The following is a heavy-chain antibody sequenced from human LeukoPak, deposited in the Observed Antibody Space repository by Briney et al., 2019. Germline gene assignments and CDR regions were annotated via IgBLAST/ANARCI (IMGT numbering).Heavy chain of an antibody. CDR3: ARVIVVVPAGLGRVSHYYYYYYMDV. CDR2: IIPIFGTP. V-gene: IGHV1-69*13. CDR1: GGTFSSYA. D-gene: IGHD2-2*01. J-gene: IGHJ6*03. Sequence: SVTVSFKASGGTFSSYAISWVRQAPGQGLEWMGGIIPIFGTPNYAQKFQGRVTITADESTSTAYMELSSMRSEDTAVYYCARVIVVVPAGLGRVSHYYYYYYMDVWGKGTTVTVSS.